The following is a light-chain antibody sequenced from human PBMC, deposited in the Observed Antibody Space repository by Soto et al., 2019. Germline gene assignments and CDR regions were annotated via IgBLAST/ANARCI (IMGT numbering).Light chain of an antibody. CDR3: TYYKSSTPLDV. CDR2: DVS. V-gene: IGLV2-14*03. CDR1: RTDVDGYDY. J-gene: IGLJ1*01. Sequence: QSVLTQPASVSGSPGQSIAISCTGVRTDVDGYDYVSWYQQHPGQAPQLLIYDVSNRPSGVSPRFSGSKSGDTASLTISGLQAEDEADYYCTYYKSSTPLDVCGTGT.